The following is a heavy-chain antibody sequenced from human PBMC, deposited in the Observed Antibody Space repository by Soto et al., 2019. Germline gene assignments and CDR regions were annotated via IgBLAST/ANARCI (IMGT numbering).Heavy chain of an antibody. V-gene: IGHV3-23*01. Sequence: PGGSLRLSCAASGFTFSSYAMSWVRQAPGKGLEWVSAISGSGGSTYYADSVKGRFTISRDNSKNTLYLQMNSLRAEDTAVYYCAKPLGYCSSTSCYAVFDYWGQGTLVTVSS. CDR3: AKPLGYCSSTSCYAVFDY. CDR2: ISGSGGST. J-gene: IGHJ4*02. D-gene: IGHD2-2*01. CDR1: GFTFSSYA.